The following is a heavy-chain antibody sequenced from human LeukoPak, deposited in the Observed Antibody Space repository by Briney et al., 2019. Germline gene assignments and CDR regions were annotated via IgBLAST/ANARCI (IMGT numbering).Heavy chain of an antibody. D-gene: IGHD2-15*01. CDR3: ARPFCSGGSCHDYFDY. J-gene: IGHJ4*02. Sequence: AASVKVSCKASGYTFTGYYMHWVRQAPGQGLEWMGWINPYTGGTNYAQKFQGRVTMTRDPSIGTAYMELSRLRSDDTAVYYCARPFCSGGSCHDYFDYWGQGTLVTVSS. CDR1: GYTFTGYY. CDR2: INPYTGGT. V-gene: IGHV1-2*02.